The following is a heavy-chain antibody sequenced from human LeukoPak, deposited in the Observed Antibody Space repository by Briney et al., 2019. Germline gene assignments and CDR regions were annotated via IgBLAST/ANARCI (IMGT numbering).Heavy chain of an antibody. CDR1: GYTFTSYG. V-gene: IGHV1-18*01. D-gene: IGHD3-3*01. CDR3: ARVYYDFWSGYEYDAFDI. CDR2: ISAYNGNT. Sequence: VASVKVSCKASGYTFTSYGISWVRQAPGQGLEWMGWISAYNGNTNYAQKLQGRVTMTTNTSTSTAYMELRSLRSDDTAVHYCARVYYDFWSGYEYDAFDIWGQGTMVTVSS. J-gene: IGHJ3*02.